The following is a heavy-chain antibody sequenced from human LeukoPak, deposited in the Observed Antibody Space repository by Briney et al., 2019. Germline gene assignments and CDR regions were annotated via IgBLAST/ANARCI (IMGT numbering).Heavy chain of an antibody. Sequence: GGPLRLSCAASGFTFSSYWMSWVRQAPGKGLEWVANIKQDGSEKYYVDSVKGRFTISRDNAKNSLYLQMNSLRAEDTAVYYCARVEEKHLVSYFDYWGQGTLVTVSS. CDR1: GFTFSSYW. V-gene: IGHV3-7*01. J-gene: IGHJ4*02. CDR3: ARVEEKHLVSYFDY. CDR2: IKQDGSEK. D-gene: IGHD6-6*01.